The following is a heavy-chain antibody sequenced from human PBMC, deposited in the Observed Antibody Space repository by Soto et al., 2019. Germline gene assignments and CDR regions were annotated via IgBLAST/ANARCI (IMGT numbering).Heavy chain of an antibody. V-gene: IGHV3-33*01. J-gene: IGHJ3*02. CDR2: IWYDGSNK. D-gene: IGHD5-12*01. CDR3: ARGTLSGYDPVDAFDI. CDR1: GFTFSSYG. Sequence: QVQLVESGGGVVQPGRSLRLSCAASGFTFSSYGMHWVRQAPGKGLEWVAVIWYDGSNKYYADSVKGRFTISRDNSKNTLYLQMNSLRAEDTAVYYCARGTLSGYDPVDAFDIWGQGTMVTVSS.